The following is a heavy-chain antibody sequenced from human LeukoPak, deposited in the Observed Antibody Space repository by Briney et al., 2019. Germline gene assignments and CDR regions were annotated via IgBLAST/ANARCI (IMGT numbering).Heavy chain of an antibody. CDR3: AKDDEYDILTGGNFDY. D-gene: IGHD3-9*01. V-gene: IGHV3-23*01. CDR2: ISGSGGST. CDR1: GFTFSSYA. Sequence: GGSLRLSCAASGFTFSSYAMNWVRQAPGKGLEWVSAISGSGGSTYYADSVKGRFTISRDNSKNTLYLQMNSLRAEDTAVYYCAKDDEYDILTGGNFDYWGQGTLVTVSS. J-gene: IGHJ4*02.